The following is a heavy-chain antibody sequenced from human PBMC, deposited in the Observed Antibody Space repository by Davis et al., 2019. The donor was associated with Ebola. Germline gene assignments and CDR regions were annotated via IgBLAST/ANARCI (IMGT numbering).Heavy chain of an antibody. V-gene: IGHV4-34*01. CDR1: GGSFSDYY. D-gene: IGHD3-3*02. CDR2: INHIGVI. CDR3: ARVLSIFAAFDI. Sequence: SETLSLTCAVYGGSFSDYYWSWIRQPPGKGLEWIGDINHIGVINYNPSLKSRVTISVDTSKNQFSLKLSSVTAADTAIYYCARVLSIFAAFDIWGQGTMVTVSS. J-gene: IGHJ3*02.